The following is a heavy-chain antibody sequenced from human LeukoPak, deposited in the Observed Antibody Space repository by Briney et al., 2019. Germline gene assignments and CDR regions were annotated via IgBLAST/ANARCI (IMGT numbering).Heavy chain of an antibody. V-gene: IGHV4-39*07. J-gene: IGHJ6*02. CDR2: IYYSGFA. CDR3: ARSRTTYSSSWYDYYYGMDV. Sequence: SETLSLTCTVSGGSVSSSNYYWGWIRQPPGMGLEWIGSIYYSGFAYSHPSLKSRVTVSVDTSKNQFSLKLSSVTAADTAVYYCARSRTTYSSSWYDYYYGMDVWGQGTTVTVSS. D-gene: IGHD6-13*01. CDR1: GGSVSSSNYY.